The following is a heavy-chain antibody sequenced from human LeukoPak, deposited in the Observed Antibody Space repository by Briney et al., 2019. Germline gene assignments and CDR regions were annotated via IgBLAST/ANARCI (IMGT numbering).Heavy chain of an antibody. Sequence: ASVKVSCKASGGTFSSYAISWVRQAPGQGLEWTGGIIPIFGTANYAQKFQGRVTITADESTSTAYMELSSLRSEDTAVYYCARGIVSGYYDKYYFDYWGQGTLVTVSS. D-gene: IGHD3-3*01. CDR2: IIPIFGTA. CDR3: ARGIVSGYYDKYYFDY. V-gene: IGHV1-69*13. J-gene: IGHJ4*02. CDR1: GGTFSSYA.